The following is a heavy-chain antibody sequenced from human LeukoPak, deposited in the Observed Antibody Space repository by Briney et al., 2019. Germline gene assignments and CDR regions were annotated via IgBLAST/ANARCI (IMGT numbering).Heavy chain of an antibody. V-gene: IGHV3-7*01. CDR1: GFTFSSYW. J-gene: IGHJ4*02. CDR2: IKQDGSEK. D-gene: IGHD6-13*01. Sequence: GGSLRLSCAASGFTFSSYWMSWVRQAPGKGLEWVANIKQDGSEKYYVDSVKGRFTISRDNAKNSLYLQMNSLRAEDTAVYYCARDLGRYSSSPPGYWGQGTLVTVSS. CDR3: ARDLGRYSSSPPGY.